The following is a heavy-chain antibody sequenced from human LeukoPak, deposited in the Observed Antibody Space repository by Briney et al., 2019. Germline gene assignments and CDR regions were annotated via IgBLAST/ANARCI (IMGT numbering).Heavy chain of an antibody. V-gene: IGHV3-21*01. J-gene: IGHJ4*02. CDR2: ISSGGTYI. CDR1: GFTFSSYT. Sequence: GGSLRLSCAASGFTFSSYTMNWVRQAPGKGLEWVASISSGGTYIYYADSVKGRFTISRDDAKNSLYLQMNSLRVEDTVTFYCARDPTRWSSWLLPPDYWGQGTLVTVSS. CDR3: ARDPTRWSSWLLPPDY. D-gene: IGHD3-22*01.